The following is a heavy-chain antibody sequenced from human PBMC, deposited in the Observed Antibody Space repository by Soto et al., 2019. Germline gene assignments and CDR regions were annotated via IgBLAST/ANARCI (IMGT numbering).Heavy chain of an antibody. CDR3: ARVGLTICGVVITSPDYYGMDV. J-gene: IGHJ6*02. V-gene: IGHV3-30-3*01. Sequence: GGSLRLSCAASGFTFSSYAMHWVRQAPGKGLEWVAVISYDGSNKYYADSVKGRFTISRDNSKNTLYLQMNSLRAEDTAVYYCARVGLTICGVVITSPDYYGMDVWGQGTTVTVSS. CDR2: ISYDGSNK. D-gene: IGHD3-3*01. CDR1: GFTFSSYA.